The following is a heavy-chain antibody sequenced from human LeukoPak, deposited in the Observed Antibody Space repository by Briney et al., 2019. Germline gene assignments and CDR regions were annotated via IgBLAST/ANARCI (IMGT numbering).Heavy chain of an antibody. J-gene: IGHJ4*02. CDR1: GGSISSGSYY. Sequence: PSETLSLTCTVSGGSISSGSYYWSWIRQPAGKGLEWIGRIYTSGSTNYNPSLKGRVTISVDTSKNQFSLKLSSVTAADTAVYYCARVILFPAAPEYYFDYWGQGTLVTVSS. V-gene: IGHV4-61*02. CDR2: IYTSGST. D-gene: IGHD2-2*01. CDR3: ARVILFPAAPEYYFDY.